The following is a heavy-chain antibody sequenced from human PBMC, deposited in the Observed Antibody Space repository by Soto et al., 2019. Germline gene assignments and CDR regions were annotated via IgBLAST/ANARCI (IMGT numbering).Heavy chain of an antibody. CDR2: MNPNSGNT. CDR3: ARGGRTTGPYYYYYMDV. V-gene: IGHV1-8*01. D-gene: IGHD1-1*01. J-gene: IGHJ6*03. CDR1: GYTFTSYD. Sequence: ASVKVSCKASGYTFTSYDINWVRQATGQGLEWMGWMNPNSGNTGYAQKFQGRVTMTRNTSISTAYMELSSLRSEDTAVYYCARGGRTTGPYYYYYMDVWGKGTTVTVSS.